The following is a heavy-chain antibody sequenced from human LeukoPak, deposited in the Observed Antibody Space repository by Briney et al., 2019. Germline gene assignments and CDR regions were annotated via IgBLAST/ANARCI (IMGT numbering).Heavy chain of an antibody. Sequence: GGSLRLSCAASGFTFSSYAMSWVRQAPGKGLEWVSAVSGSGGSTYYADSVKGRFTISRDNSKNTLYLQMNSLRAEDTAVYYCAKDEHIAVAGPDYWGQGTLVTVSS. CDR2: VSGSGGST. D-gene: IGHD6-19*01. CDR1: GFTFSSYA. J-gene: IGHJ4*02. CDR3: AKDEHIAVAGPDY. V-gene: IGHV3-23*01.